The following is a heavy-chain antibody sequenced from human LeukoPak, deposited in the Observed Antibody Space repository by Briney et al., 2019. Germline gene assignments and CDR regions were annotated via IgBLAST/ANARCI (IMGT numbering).Heavy chain of an antibody. J-gene: IGHJ6*03. CDR1: GLTFSSYW. V-gene: IGHV3-7*01. D-gene: IGHD2-2*02. CDR2: IKQDGSEK. CDR3: AREVTSIVVVPAAIRSIKKDYYYYYMDV. Sequence: GGSLRLSCAASGLTFSSYWMSRVLQAPGKGLEWVANIKQDGSEKYYVDSVKGRFTISRDNAKNSLYLQMNSLRAEDTAVYYCAREVTSIVVVPAAIRSIKKDYYYYYMDVWGKGTTVTVSS.